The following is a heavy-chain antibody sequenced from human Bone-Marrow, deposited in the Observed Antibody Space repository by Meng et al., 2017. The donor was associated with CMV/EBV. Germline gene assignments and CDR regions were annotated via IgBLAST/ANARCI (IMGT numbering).Heavy chain of an antibody. Sequence: GGSLRLSCKGSGYTFASYWIGWVRQMPGKGLEWMGIIYPDDSDTRYNPSFQGQVTISADKSISTAYLQWSSLKASDTAMYYCARNLGSWYPNYYYGMDVWGQGTTVTVS. CDR1: GYTFASYW. D-gene: IGHD6-13*01. CDR2: IYPDDSDT. V-gene: IGHV5-51*01. CDR3: ARNLGSWYPNYYYGMDV. J-gene: IGHJ6*02.